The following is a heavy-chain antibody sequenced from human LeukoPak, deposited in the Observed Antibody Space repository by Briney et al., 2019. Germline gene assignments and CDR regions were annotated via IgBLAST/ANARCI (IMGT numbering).Heavy chain of an antibody. V-gene: IGHV1-18*01. D-gene: IGHD2/OR15-2a*01. J-gene: IGHJ4*02. CDR1: GYTFTTFA. CDR2: ISVYNGDT. CDR3: ARDPNFRRYYDY. Sequence: GASVKVSCKASGYTFTTFAISWVRQAPGQGLEWMGWISVYNGDTNYAQNLQGRVTMTTDTSTGTAYMELRSLRSDDTAVYYCARDPNFRRYYDYWGQGTLVTVSS.